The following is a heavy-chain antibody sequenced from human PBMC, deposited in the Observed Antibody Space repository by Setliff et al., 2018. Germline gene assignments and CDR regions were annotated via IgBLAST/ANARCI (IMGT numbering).Heavy chain of an antibody. CDR3: ARDPLTTNRRRAFDI. D-gene: IGHD4-17*01. J-gene: IGHJ3*02. CDR2: ISAYNGNT. Sequence: GASVKVSCKASGYTFTSYGISWVRQAPGQGLEWMGWISAYNGNTNYAQKLQGRVTMTTDTSTSTAYMELRSLRSAADTAVYYCARDPLTTNRRRAFDIWGQGTMVTVS. CDR1: GYTFTSYG. V-gene: IGHV1-18*01.